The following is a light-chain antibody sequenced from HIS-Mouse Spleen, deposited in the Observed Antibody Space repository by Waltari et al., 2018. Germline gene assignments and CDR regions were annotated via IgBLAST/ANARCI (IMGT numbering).Light chain of an antibody. CDR1: QSISSW. V-gene: IGKV1-5*03. CDR2: KAS. CDR3: QQYNSYSWT. J-gene: IGKJ1*01. Sequence: DIQMTQSPSTWSASVGDRVTIPCRASQSISSWLAWYQQKPGKAPKLLIYKASSLESGVPSRFSGSGSGTEFTLTISSLQPDDFATYYCQQYNSYSWTFGQGTKVEIK.